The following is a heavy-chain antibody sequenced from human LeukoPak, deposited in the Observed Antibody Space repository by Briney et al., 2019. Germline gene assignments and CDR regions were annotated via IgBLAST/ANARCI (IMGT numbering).Heavy chain of an antibody. CDR2: IRSKANSYAT. CDR1: GFTFSGSA. D-gene: IGHD6-19*01. CDR3: TRPIAVAGRGRDY. Sequence: PGGSLRLSCAASGFTFSGSAMHWVRQASGKGLEWVGRIRSKANSYATAYAASVKGRFTISRDDSKNTAYLQMNSLKTEDTAVYYCTRPIAVAGRGRDYWGQGTLVTVSS. J-gene: IGHJ4*02. V-gene: IGHV3-73*01.